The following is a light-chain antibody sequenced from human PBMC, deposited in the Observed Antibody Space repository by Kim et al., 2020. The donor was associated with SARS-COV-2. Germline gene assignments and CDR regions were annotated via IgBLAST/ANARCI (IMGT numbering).Light chain of an antibody. CDR1: GLPNQY. Sequence: SYELTQPPSMSLCPGKTARITCSGDGLPNQYAYXYQQKPGQAPLLVIYKDNERPPGISERFSGSSSGTTVTLTIRGVQAEDEADYFCQSGDITDTVFGGG. CDR3: QSGDITDTV. V-gene: IGLV3-25*03. CDR2: KDN. J-gene: IGLJ3*02.